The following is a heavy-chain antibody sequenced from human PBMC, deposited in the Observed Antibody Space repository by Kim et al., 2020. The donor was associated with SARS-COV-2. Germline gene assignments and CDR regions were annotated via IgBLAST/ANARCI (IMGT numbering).Heavy chain of an antibody. CDR2: ISSSSSTI. D-gene: IGHD2-8*01. J-gene: IGHJ4*02. V-gene: IGHV3-48*02. Sequence: GGSLRLSCAASGFTFSSYSMNWVRQAPGKGLEWVAYISSSSSTIYYADSVKGRFTISRDNAKNSLYLQMNSLRDEDTAVYYCARLHCTNGVCYCYFDYWGQGTLVTVSS. CDR1: GFTFSSYS. CDR3: ARLHCTNGVCYCYFDY.